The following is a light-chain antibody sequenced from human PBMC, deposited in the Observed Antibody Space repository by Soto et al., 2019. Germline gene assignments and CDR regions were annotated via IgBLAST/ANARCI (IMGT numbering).Light chain of an antibody. CDR3: GTWDSSLSVWV. J-gene: IGLJ3*02. CDR1: SSNIGNNY. Sequence: QSVLTQPPSVSAAPGQKVTISCSGSSSNIGNNYVSWYQQLPGTAPKLLLYDNNKRPSGIPDRFSGSKSGTSATLGITGLQTGDEADYYCGTWDSSLSVWVVGGGTKVTVL. CDR2: DNN. V-gene: IGLV1-51*01.